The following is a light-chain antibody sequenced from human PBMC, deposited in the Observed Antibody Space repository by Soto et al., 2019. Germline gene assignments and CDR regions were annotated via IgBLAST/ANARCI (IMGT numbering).Light chain of an antibody. CDR1: QGISNY. J-gene: IGKJ4*01. V-gene: IGKV1-17*03. CDR2: GAS. Sequence: DIQMTQSPSAMSASVGDRVTITCRASQGISNYLAWFQQKPGKVPKRLIYGASSRATGIPDRFSGSGSGTDFTLTISRLEPEDFAVYYCQQYGSSPPLTFGGGTKVEIK. CDR3: QQYGSSPPLT.